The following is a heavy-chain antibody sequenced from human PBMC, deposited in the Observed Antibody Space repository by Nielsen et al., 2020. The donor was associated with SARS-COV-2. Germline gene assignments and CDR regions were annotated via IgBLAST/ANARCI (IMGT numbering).Heavy chain of an antibody. CDR1: GYTFTSYG. CDR3: ARTAAVVAATHHSFDI. J-gene: IGHJ3*02. CDR2: ISAYNGNT. D-gene: IGHD2-15*01. Sequence: ASVKVSCKASGYTFTSYGISWVRQAPGQGLEWMGWISAYNGNTNYAQKLQGRVTTTTDTSTSTAYMELRSLRSDDTAVYYCARTAAVVAATHHSFDIWGQGTMVTVSS. V-gene: IGHV1-18*04.